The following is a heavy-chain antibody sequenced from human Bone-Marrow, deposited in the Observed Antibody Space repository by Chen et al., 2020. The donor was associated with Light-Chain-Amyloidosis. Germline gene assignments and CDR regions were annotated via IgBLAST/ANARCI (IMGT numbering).Heavy chain of an antibody. D-gene: IGHD3-9*01. CDR3: ARDHDISNVYLNNWFDP. V-gene: IGHV1-18*01. J-gene: IGHJ5*02. Sequence: QVQLVQSGAEVKKPGASVKVSCKASGYTFTSYGISWVRQAPGQGLEWMGWVSVYNGNRKYAKKFQGRVTMTTDTSTSTAYLELRSLTSDDAAVYFCARDHDISNVYLNNWFDPWGQGTLVTVSS. CDR2: VSVYNGNR. CDR1: GYTFTSYG.